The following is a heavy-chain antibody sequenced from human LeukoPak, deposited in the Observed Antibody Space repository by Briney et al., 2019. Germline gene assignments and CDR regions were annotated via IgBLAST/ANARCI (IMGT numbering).Heavy chain of an antibody. D-gene: IGHD3-3*01. V-gene: IGHV3-23*01. CDR3: AKSPPYDFWSGYSIYYYYYGMDV. Sequence: GGSLRLSCAASGFTFSSYAMSWVRQAPGKGLEWVSTISDSGGSTYYADSVKGRFTISRDNSKNTLYLQMNSLRAEDTAVYYCAKSPPYDFWSGYSIYYYYYGMDVWGQGTTVTVSS. CDR2: ISDSGGST. CDR1: GFTFSSYA. J-gene: IGHJ6*02.